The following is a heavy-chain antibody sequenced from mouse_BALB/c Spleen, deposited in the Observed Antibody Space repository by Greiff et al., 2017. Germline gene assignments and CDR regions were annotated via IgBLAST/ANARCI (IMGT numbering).Heavy chain of an antibody. J-gene: IGHJ2*01. D-gene: IGHD2-2*01. CDR3: ARGVYYGYDGTYYFDY. CDR2: ISDGGSYT. CDR1: GFTFSDYY. Sequence: EVKVVESGGGLVKPGGSLKLSCAASGFTFSDYYMYWVRQTPEKRLEWVATISDGGSYTYYPDSVKGRFTISRDNAKNNLYLQMSSLKSEDTAMYYCARGVYYGYDGTYYFDYWGQGTTLTVSS. V-gene: IGHV5-4*02.